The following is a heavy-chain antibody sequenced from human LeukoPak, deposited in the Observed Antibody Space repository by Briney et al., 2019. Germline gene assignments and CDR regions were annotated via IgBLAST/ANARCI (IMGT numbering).Heavy chain of an antibody. Sequence: SETLPLTCTVSGGSVNSGTYYWSWIRQPPGKGLEWIGYMYFSGSTNYNPSLKSRVTISVDTSKNQFSLRLSSVTAADTAVYYCARDRNSSSRRGFDPWGQGTLVTVSS. V-gene: IGHV4-61*01. CDR1: GGSVNSGTYY. CDR3: ARDRNSSSRRGFDP. D-gene: IGHD6-13*01. CDR2: MYFSGST. J-gene: IGHJ5*02.